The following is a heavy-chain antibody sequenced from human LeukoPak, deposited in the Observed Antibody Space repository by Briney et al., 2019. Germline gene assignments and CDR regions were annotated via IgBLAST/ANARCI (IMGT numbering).Heavy chain of an antibody. J-gene: IGHJ5*02. CDR2: IYYSGST. CDR3: ARRLHMVRGAFDP. CDR1: GDSISSRYYF. V-gene: IGHV4-39*07. D-gene: IGHD3-10*01. Sequence: SETLSLTCTVTGDSISSRYYFWGWIRQPPGKRLEWIGSIYYSGSTKYSPSLKSRVTISADTSKNQFSLRLTSVTAADTAVYYCARRLHMVRGAFDPWGQGTLVTVSS.